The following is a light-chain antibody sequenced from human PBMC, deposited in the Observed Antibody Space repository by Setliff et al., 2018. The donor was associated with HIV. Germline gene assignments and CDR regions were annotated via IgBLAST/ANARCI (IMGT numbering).Light chain of an antibody. Sequence: QSVLTQPPSVSGAPGQRVTMSCAGSSSNIGAGFDVHWYQHLPGTAPKLLIYDNTNRPSGVPDRFSGSKSGTSASLAIAGLQAEDEADYYCQSYDSSLSGYVFGTGTKVTVL. V-gene: IGLV1-40*01. CDR2: DNT. J-gene: IGLJ1*01. CDR1: SSNIGAGFD. CDR3: QSYDSSLSGYV.